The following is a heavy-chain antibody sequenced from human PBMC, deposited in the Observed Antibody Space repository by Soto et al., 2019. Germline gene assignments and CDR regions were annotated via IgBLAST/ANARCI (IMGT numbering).Heavy chain of an antibody. D-gene: IGHD4-17*01. J-gene: IGHJ4*02. CDR1: GFTFSSYA. V-gene: IGHV3-30-3*01. Sequence: QVQLVESGGGVVQPGRSLRLSCAASGFTFSSYAMHWVRQAPGKGLEWVAVISYDGSNKYYADSVKGRFTISRDNSKNTLYLQMNSLRAEDTAVYDCARDPEYGGNVPFDYWGQGTLVTVSS. CDR3: ARDPEYGGNVPFDY. CDR2: ISYDGSNK.